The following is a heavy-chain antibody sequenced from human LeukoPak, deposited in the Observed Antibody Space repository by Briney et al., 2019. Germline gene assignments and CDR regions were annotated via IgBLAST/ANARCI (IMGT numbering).Heavy chain of an antibody. J-gene: IGHJ4*02. D-gene: IGHD3-16*01. CDR3: AKPRINVEGIFDY. CDR2: ISGSGGST. V-gene: IGHV3-23*01. CDR1: GFTFSSYA. Sequence: PGRSLRLSCAASGFTFSSYAMSWVRQAPGKGLEWVSAISGSGGSTYYADSVKGRFTISRDNSKNTLYLQMNSLRAEDTAVYYCAKPRINVEGIFDYWGQGTLVTVSS.